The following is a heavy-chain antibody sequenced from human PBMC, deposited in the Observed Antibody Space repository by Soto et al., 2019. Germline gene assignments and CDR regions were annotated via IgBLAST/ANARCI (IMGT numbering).Heavy chain of an antibody. V-gene: IGHV4-39*01. CDR3: ARHVRGWFGELFYYYYGMDV. CDR1: GGSISSSSYY. Sequence: QLQLQESGPGLVKPSETLSLTCTVSGGSISSSSYYWGWIRQPPGKGLEWIGSIYYSGSTYYNPSLKSRVTISVDTSKNQFSLKLSSVTAADTAVYYCARHVRGWFGELFYYYYGMDVWGQGTTVTVSS. D-gene: IGHD3-10*01. CDR2: IYYSGST. J-gene: IGHJ6*02.